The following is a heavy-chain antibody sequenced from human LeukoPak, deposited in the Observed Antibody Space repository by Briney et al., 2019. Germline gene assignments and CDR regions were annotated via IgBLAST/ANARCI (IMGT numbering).Heavy chain of an antibody. J-gene: IGHJ4*02. CDR1: GYSFDYYW. CDR3: ARVGSVTNFGVVSYYFDY. V-gene: IGHV5-51*01. CDR2: IYPDDSDS. D-gene: IGHD3-3*01. Sequence: GESLKISCKASGYSFDYYWIAWVRRMPGKGLEWMGIIYPDDSDSTYSPSFQGQVTISVDKSTNTAYLQWSSLKASNTAIYYCARVGSVTNFGVVSYYFDYWGQGTLVTVSS.